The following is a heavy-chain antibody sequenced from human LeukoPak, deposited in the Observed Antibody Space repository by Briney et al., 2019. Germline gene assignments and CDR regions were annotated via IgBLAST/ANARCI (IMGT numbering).Heavy chain of an antibody. J-gene: IGHJ4*02. CDR1: GFTFSNAW. V-gene: IGHV3-15*07. CDR2: IKSKTDGGTT. Sequence: PGGSLRLSCAASGFTFSNAWMNWVRQAPGKGLEWVGRIKSKTDGGTTDYAAPVKGRFTTSRDDSKNTLYLQMNSLKTEDTAVYYCTTGNYYDSSGYYYPFDYWGQGTLVTVSS. D-gene: IGHD3-22*01. CDR3: TTGNYYDSSGYYYPFDY.